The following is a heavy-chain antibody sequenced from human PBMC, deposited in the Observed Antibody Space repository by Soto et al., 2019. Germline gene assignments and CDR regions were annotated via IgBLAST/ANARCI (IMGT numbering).Heavy chain of an antibody. CDR3: ARSREQWLVDAFDI. CDR1: GGSFNGYY. Sequence: SETPSLTCAVYGGSFNGYYWSWIRQSPGKGLEWIGEVNPTGSTKYNPSLKSRVTISVDTSKNQFSLNLNSVTAADTALYYCARSREQWLVDAFDIWGQGTMVTVSS. CDR2: VNPTGST. J-gene: IGHJ3*02. V-gene: IGHV4-34*01. D-gene: IGHD6-19*01.